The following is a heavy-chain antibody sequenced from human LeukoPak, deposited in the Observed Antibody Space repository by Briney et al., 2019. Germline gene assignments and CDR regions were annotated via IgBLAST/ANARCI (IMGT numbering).Heavy chain of an antibody. CDR3: AKRVVVGATSPYSDFQD. CDR2: ISGSGVTI. D-gene: IGHD1-26*01. CDR1: GFTFSSYA. V-gene: IGHV3-23*01. J-gene: IGHJ1*01. Sequence: GGSLRLSCVASGFTFSSYAMGWVRQAPGKGLEWVSAISGSGVTIHYAGSVKGRFSISRDNSKNTLYLQMDSLRAEDTALYYCAKRVVVGATSPYSDFQDWGQGTLVTVSS.